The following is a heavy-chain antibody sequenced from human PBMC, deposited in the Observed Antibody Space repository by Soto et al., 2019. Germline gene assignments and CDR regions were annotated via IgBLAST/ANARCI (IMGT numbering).Heavy chain of an antibody. D-gene: IGHD6-6*01. CDR3: ARSIAARYFDY. CDR1: GFTFSSYA. V-gene: IGHV3-64*02. CDR2: ISSNGGST. Sequence: GSLRLSCAASGFTFSSYAMHWVRQAPGKGLEYVSAISSNGGSTYYADSVKGRFTISRDNSKNTLYLQMGSLRAEDMAVYYCARSIAARYFDYWGQGTLVTVSS. J-gene: IGHJ4*02.